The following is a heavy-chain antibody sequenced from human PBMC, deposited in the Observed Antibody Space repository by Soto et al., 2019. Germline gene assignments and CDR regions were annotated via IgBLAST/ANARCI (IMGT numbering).Heavy chain of an antibody. D-gene: IGHD6-19*01. J-gene: IGHJ4*02. CDR1: GFTFSTYA. V-gene: IGHV3-23*01. CDR3: AKDRLAGTRSPDY. Sequence: GGSLRLSCAASGFTFSTYATSWVRQAPGKGLEWVSTIGGSGGSTYYADSVKGRFTISRDNSKNTLYLQMNSLRAEDTAVYYCAKDRLAGTRSPDYWGQGTLVTVSS. CDR2: IGGSGGST.